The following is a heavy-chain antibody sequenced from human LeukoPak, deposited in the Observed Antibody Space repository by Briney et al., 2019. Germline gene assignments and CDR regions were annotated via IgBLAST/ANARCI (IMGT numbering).Heavy chain of an antibody. Sequence: ASVKVSCKASGYTFTGYYMHWVRQAPGQGLEWMGWINSNSGGTNYAQKFQGRVTMTRDTSISTAYMELSRLRSDDTAAYYCARAGGGYCSGGSCYWGQGTLVTVSS. J-gene: IGHJ4*02. D-gene: IGHD2-15*01. CDR3: ARAGGGYCSGGSCY. V-gene: IGHV1-2*02. CDR2: INSNSGGT. CDR1: GYTFTGYY.